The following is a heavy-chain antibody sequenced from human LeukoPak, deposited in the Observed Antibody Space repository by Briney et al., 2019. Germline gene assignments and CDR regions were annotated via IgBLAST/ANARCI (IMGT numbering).Heavy chain of an antibody. D-gene: IGHD2-2*01. Sequence: GGSLRLSCAASGFTFSSYSMNWVRQAPGKGLEWVSYISSSSSTIYYADSVKGRFTISRDNAKNSLYLQMNSLRAEDTAVYYCARDHSWTSLDYWGQGTLVTVSS. CDR1: GFTFSSYS. J-gene: IGHJ4*02. V-gene: IGHV3-48*01. CDR2: ISSSSSTI. CDR3: ARDHSWTSLDY.